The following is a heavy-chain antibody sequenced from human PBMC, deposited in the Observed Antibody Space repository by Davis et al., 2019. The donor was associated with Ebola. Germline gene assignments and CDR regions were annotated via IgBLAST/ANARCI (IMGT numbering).Heavy chain of an antibody. CDR3: ARDSATTVTTGWFDP. J-gene: IGHJ5*02. CDR1: GYTFTGYY. V-gene: IGHV1-2*04. Sequence: ASVKVSCKASGYTFTGYYMHWVRQAPGQGLEWMGWINLNSGGSNYAQKFQGWVTMTRDTSISTAYMELSRLRSDDTAVYYCARDSATTVTTGWFDPWGQGTLVTVSS. D-gene: IGHD4-17*01. CDR2: INLNSGGS.